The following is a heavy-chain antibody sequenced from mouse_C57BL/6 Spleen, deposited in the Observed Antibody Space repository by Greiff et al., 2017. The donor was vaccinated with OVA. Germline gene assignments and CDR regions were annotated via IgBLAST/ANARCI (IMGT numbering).Heavy chain of an antibody. V-gene: IGHV5-6*01. Sequence: EVQGVESGGDLVKPGGSLKLSCAASGFTFSSYGMSWVRQTPDKRLEWVATISSGGSYTYYPDSVKGRFTISRYNAKNTLYLQMSSLKSEDTAMYYCARELTGNYFDYWGQGTTLTVSS. D-gene: IGHD4-1*01. CDR3: ARELTGNYFDY. CDR1: GFTFSSYG. CDR2: ISSGGSYT. J-gene: IGHJ2*01.